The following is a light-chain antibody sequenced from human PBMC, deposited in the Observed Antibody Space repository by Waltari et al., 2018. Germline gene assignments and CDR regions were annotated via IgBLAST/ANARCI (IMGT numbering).Light chain of an antibody. CDR1: TSDVGGYNY. V-gene: IGLV2-14*03. CDR3: SSYTSSSTWV. J-gene: IGLJ3*02. Sequence: QSALTQPASVSGSPGQSITISCTGTTSDVGGYNYVSWYQQHPDKAPKLMIYGVRDRPSGVSKRFSGSKSGNTASLTISGLQAEDEADYYCSSYTSSSTWVFGGGTKLTVL. CDR2: GVR.